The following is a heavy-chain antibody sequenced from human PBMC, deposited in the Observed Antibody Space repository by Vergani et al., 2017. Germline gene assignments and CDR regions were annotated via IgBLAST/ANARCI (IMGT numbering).Heavy chain of an antibody. D-gene: IGHD6-25*01. CDR1: GGSISSSSYY. CDR3: ARPGSGRYFDY. J-gene: IGHJ4*02. CDR2: IYYSGST. V-gene: IGHV4-39*01. Sequence: QLQLQESGPGLVKPSETLSLTCTVSGGSISSSSYYWGWIRQPPGKGLEWIGSIYYSGSTYYNPSLKSRVTISVDTSKNQFSLKLSSVTAADTAVYYCARPGSGRYFDYWGQGTLVTVSS.